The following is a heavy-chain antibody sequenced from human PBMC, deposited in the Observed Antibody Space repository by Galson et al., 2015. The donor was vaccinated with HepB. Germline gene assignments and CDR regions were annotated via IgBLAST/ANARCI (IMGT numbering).Heavy chain of an antibody. CDR1: GGSFSGYY. J-gene: IGHJ4*02. Sequence: LSLTCAVYGGSFSGYYWSWIRQPPGKGLEWIGEINHSGSTNYNPSLKSRVTISVDTSKNQFSLKLSSVTAADTAVYYCARRMVRLRPNFDYWGQGTLVTVSS. D-gene: IGHD4-17*01. CDR2: INHSGST. V-gene: IGHV4-34*01. CDR3: ARRMVRLRPNFDY.